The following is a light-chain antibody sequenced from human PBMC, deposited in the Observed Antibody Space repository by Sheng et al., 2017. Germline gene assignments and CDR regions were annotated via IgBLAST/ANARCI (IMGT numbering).Light chain of an antibody. CDR1: QSVDRH. Sequence: IVLTQSPATLSLSPGERATLSCRASQSVDRHLAWYQQKPGQAPRLLIYDASDRATGIPPRFSGSGSGTDFTLSISSLDPEDFAVYYCQQRANWPPVFTFGPRDQSGHQT. V-gene: IGKV3-11*01. J-gene: IGKJ3*01. CDR3: QQRANWPPVFT. CDR2: DAS.